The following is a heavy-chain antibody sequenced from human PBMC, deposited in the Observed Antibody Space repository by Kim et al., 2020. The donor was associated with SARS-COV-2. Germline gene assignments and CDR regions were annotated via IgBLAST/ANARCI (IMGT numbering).Heavy chain of an antibody. D-gene: IGHD2-15*01. CDR2: ISYDGSKK. Sequence: GGSLRLSCAASGFTFSTYGMHWVRQAPGKGLEWVALISYDGSKKNADSVKGRFTISRDNSKNTLYLQMNNLRADDTAVYYCARGGGGRGYYGVDVWGLGTTVTVSS. V-gene: IGHV3-33*05. CDR3: ARGGGGRGYYGVDV. CDR1: GFTFSTYG. J-gene: IGHJ6*02.